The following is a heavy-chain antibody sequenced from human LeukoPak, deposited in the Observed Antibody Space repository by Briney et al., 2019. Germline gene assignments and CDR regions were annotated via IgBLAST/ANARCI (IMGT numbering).Heavy chain of an antibody. CDR2: ISYAGSNK. Sequence: PGRSLRLSCAACGFTFSSYAMHWVRQAPGKGLEWVAVISYAGSNKFYADSVRDRVTISRDNSKNTLYLQMNNLKTEDTAVYYCARGQHRVTYSDDAFDIWGQGTMVTVSS. CDR3: ARGQHRVTYSDDAFDI. D-gene: IGHD4-11*01. V-gene: IGHV3-30-3*01. CDR1: GFTFSSYA. J-gene: IGHJ3*02.